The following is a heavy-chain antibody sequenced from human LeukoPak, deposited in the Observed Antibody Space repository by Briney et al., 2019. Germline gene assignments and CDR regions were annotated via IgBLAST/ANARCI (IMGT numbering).Heavy chain of an antibody. CDR3: AREYCSGTSCYGYFDY. CDR2: IKQDGSQI. J-gene: IGHJ4*02. CDR1: GFTFSSYW. Sequence: GGSLRLSCATSGFTFSSYWMGWVRRAPGKGLEWVANIKQDGSQIFYVDSVKGRFTISRDTAKISLSLQMNSLRAEDTAVYYCAREYCSGTSCYGYFDYWGQGTLVTVSS. V-gene: IGHV3-7*01. D-gene: IGHD2-2*01.